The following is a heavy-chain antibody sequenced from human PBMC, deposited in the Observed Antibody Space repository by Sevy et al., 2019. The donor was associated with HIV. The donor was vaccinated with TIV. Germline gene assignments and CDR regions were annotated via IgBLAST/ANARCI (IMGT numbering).Heavy chain of an antibody. CDR2: ISSSSSYI. D-gene: IGHD6-13*01. Sequence: GGSLRLSCAASGFTFSSYSMNWVRQAPGKGLEWVSSISSSSSYIYYADSVKGRFTISRDNAKNSLYLQMNSLRAEDTAVYYCARDFAGQQLGPTRFDPWGQGTLVTVSS. V-gene: IGHV3-21*01. CDR1: GFTFSSYS. CDR3: ARDFAGQQLGPTRFDP. J-gene: IGHJ5*02.